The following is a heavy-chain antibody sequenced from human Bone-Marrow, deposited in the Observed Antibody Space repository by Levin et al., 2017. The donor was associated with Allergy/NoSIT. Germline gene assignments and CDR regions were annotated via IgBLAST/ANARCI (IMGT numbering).Heavy chain of an antibody. CDR3: ANVVGRQLLPSALHF. CDR1: GFPFSSHG. V-gene: IGHV3-30*18. CDR2: IAYDGSDA. D-gene: IGHD1-1*01. J-gene: IGHJ3*01. Sequence: TGGSLRLSCEASGFPFSSHGMYWVRQRPGKGLEWVAFIAYDGSDAYYGDFVKGRFTISRDNSRNTLYLQLNGLRPEDTGVYFCANVVGRQLLPSALHFWGRGTVLSVSS.